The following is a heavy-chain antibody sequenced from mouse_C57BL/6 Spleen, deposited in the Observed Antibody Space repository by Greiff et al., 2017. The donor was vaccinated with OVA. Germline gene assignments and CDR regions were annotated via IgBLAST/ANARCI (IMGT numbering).Heavy chain of an antibody. CDR2: IYPGSGST. Sequence: QVQLKESGAELVKPGASVKMSCKASGYTFTSYWITWVKQRPGQGLEWIGDIYPGSGSTNYNEKFKSKATLTVDTSSSTAYMQLSSLTSEDSAVYYCARSSYGAMDYWGQGTSVTVSS. CDR3: ARSSYGAMDY. D-gene: IGHD1-1*01. J-gene: IGHJ4*01. CDR1: GYTFTSYW. V-gene: IGHV1-55*01.